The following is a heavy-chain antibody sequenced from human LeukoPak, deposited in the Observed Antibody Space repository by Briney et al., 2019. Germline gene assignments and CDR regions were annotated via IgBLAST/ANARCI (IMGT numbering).Heavy chain of an antibody. CDR3: ARFMGIGPTAFDI. J-gene: IGHJ3*02. CDR2: ISSSSSYI. Sequence: AGGSLRLSCAASGFTFSSYAMSWVRQAPGKGLEWVSSISSSSSYIYYADSVKGRFTISRDNAKNSLYLQMNSLRAEDTAVYYYARFMGIGPTAFDIWGQGTMVTVSS. CDR1: GFTFSSYA. D-gene: IGHD2-2*03. V-gene: IGHV3-21*01.